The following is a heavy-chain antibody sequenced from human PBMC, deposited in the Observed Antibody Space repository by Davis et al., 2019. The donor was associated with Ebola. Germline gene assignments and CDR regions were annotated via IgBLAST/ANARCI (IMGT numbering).Heavy chain of an antibody. J-gene: IGHJ4*02. CDR2: IVVGSGNT. D-gene: IGHD3-22*01. V-gene: IGHV1-58*01. CDR1: GFTFTSSA. Sequence: SVKVSCKASGFTFTSSAVQWVRQARGQRLEWIGWIVVGSGNTNYAQKFQERVTITRDMSTSTAYMELSSLRSEDTAVYYCAADSYYDSSGYYYYDYWGQGTLVTVSS. CDR3: AADSYYDSSGYYYYDY.